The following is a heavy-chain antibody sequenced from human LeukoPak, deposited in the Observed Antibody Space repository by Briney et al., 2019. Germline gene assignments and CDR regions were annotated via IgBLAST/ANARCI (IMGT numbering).Heavy chain of an antibody. CDR1: GGSISSYY. CDR3: ASLSDFWSGLDDAFDI. V-gene: IGHV4-4*07. D-gene: IGHD3-3*01. J-gene: IGHJ3*02. CDR2: IYTSGST. Sequence: SETLSLTCTVSGGSISSYYWSWIRQPAGKGLEWIGRIYTSGSTNYNPSLKSRVTMSVDTSKNQFSLKLSSVTAADTAVYYCASLSDFWSGLDDAFDIWGQGTMVTVSS.